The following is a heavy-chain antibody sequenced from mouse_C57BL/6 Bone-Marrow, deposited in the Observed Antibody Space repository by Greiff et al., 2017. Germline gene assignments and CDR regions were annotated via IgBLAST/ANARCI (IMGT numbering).Heavy chain of an antibody. V-gene: IGHV1-26*01. J-gene: IGHJ2*01. CDR2: INPNNGGT. CDR1: GYTFTDYY. Sequence: EVQLQQSGPELVKPGASVKISCKASGYTFTDYYMNWVKQSHGKSLEWIGDINPNNGGTSYNQKFKGKATLTVDTSSSTAYMELRSLTAEDSAVYYCARERGYFDYWGQGTTLTVSS. CDR3: ARERGYFDY.